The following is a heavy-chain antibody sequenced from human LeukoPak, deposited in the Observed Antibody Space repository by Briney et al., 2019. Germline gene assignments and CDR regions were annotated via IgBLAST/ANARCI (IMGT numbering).Heavy chain of an antibody. D-gene: IGHD5-18*01. CDR2: IYYSGST. CDR1: GGSISSSSYY. V-gene: IGHV4-39*01. J-gene: IGHJ6*03. Sequence: SETLSLTCTVSGGSISSSSYYWGWIRQPPGKGLEWVGSIYYSGSTYYNPSLKSRVTISVDTSKNQFSLKLSSVTAADTAVYYCARHGRSYGYSRGYMDVWGKGTTVTISS. CDR3: ARHGRSYGYSRGYMDV.